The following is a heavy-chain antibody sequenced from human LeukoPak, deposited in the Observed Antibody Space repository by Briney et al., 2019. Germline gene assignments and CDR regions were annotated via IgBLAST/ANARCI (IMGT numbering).Heavy chain of an antibody. V-gene: IGHV3-48*03. CDR3: ARRYCSSTDCLFDY. CDR2: ISSGGGTIK. D-gene: IGHD2-2*01. CDR1: GFTFSNYD. Sequence: GGSLRLSCASSGFTFSNYDMNWVRQAPGKGLEWVSHISSGGGTIKYYADSLKGRFTISRDNAKNSLYLQMNRLRAEHTAVYYCARRYCSSTDCLFDYWGQGTLVTVSS. J-gene: IGHJ4*02.